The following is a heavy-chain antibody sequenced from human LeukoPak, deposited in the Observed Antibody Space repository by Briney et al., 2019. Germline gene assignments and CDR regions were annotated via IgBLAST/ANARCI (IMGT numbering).Heavy chain of an antibody. D-gene: IGHD2-15*01. J-gene: IGHJ6*02. CDR2: IYSGGST. CDR1: GFTVSSNY. V-gene: IGHV3-53*01. CDR3: ARQDCSGGSCYRAETGMDV. Sequence: GGSLRLSCAASGFTVSSNYMSWVRQAPGKGLEWVSVIYSGGSTCYADSVKGRFTISRDNSKNTLYLQMNSLRVEDTAVYYCARQDCSGGSCYRAETGMDVWGQGTTVTVSS.